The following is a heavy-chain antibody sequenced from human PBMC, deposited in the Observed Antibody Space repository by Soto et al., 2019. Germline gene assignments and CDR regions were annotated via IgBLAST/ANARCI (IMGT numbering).Heavy chain of an antibody. CDR2: INHSGST. CDR1: GGSFSGYY. CDR3: ARGDWGVRFAY. V-gene: IGHV4-34*01. D-gene: IGHD7-27*01. Sequence: QVQLQQWRPGLSKPSETLSLTCAVYGGSFSGYYWSWIRQPPGKGLEWIGEINHSGSTNYNPSLKSRVTISVDTSKRQFCLKLSSVTAADTAVYYCARGDWGVRFAYWGQGTLVTVSS. J-gene: IGHJ4*02.